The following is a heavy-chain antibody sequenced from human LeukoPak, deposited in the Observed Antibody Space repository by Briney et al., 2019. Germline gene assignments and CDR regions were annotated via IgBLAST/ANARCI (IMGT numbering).Heavy chain of an antibody. V-gene: IGHV4-39*07. J-gene: IGHJ6*03. CDR2: IYYSGST. Sequence: SETLSLTCTVSCGSISSSSYYWGWIRQPPGKGLEWIGSIYYSGSTYYNPSLKNRVTISVDTSKNQFSLKLSSVTAADTAVYYCARDRFFHNTTSTYMDVWGKGTTVTVSS. D-gene: IGHD2/OR15-2a*01. CDR3: ARDRFFHNTTSTYMDV. CDR1: CGSISSSSYY.